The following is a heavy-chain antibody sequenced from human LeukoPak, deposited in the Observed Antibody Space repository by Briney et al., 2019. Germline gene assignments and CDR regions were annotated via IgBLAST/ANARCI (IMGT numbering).Heavy chain of an antibody. V-gene: IGHV3-30*02. D-gene: IGHD3-3*01. CDR1: GFTFNTYG. J-gene: IGHJ5*02. CDR2: MRYGESDT. CDR3: AKDWSTHWSNWFDP. Sequence: GGSLRLSCAASGFTFNTYGMHWVRQLPGKGLEWVAFMRYGESDTHYTDSGKGRFTISRDNSKNTLFLQMNSLRPEDTAIYYCAKDWSTHWSNWFDPWGQGTLVTVSS.